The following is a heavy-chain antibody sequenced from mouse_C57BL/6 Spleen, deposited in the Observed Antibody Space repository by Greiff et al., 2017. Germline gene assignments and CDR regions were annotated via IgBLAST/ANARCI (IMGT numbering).Heavy chain of an antibody. CDR3: ARSGGYYAMDY. Sequence: DVKLVESGGGLVQPGGSLSLSCAASGFTFTDYYMSWVRQPPGKALEWLGFIRNKANGYTTEYSASVKGRFTISRDNSQSILYLQMNALRAEDSATYYCARSGGYYAMDYWGQGTSVTVSS. CDR1: GFTFTDYY. V-gene: IGHV7-3*01. J-gene: IGHJ4*01. CDR2: IRNKANGYTT. D-gene: IGHD4-1*01.